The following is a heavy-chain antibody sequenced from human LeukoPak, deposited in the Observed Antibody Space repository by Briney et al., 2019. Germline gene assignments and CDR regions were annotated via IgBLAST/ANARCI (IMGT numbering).Heavy chain of an antibody. D-gene: IGHD1-26*01. CDR2: ISAYNGNT. V-gene: IGHV1-18*01. J-gene: IGHJ4*02. Sequence: ASVTVSCTASGYTFTSYGISWVRQAPGQGLEWMGWISAYNGNTNYAQKLQGRVTMTTDTSTSTAYMELRSLRSDDTVVYYCARRSNSGSYEGPDYWGQGTLVTVSS. CDR3: ARRSNSGSYEGPDY. CDR1: GYTFTSYG.